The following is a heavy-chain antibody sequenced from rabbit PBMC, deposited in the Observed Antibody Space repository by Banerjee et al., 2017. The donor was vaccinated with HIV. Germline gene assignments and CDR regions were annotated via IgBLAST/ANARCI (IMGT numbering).Heavy chain of an antibody. V-gene: IGHV1S45*01. CDR3: AKYNYYNSA. CDR1: GLDFSSSYW. J-gene: IGHJ2*01. CDR2: IDTGSSGYI. D-gene: IGHD4-1*01. Sequence: QEQLEESGGDLVQPEGSLTLTCTASGLDFSSSYWICWVRQAPGKGLEWIGCIDTGSSGYIDYATWAKGRFTISKISSTTVTLQMTSLTAADTATYFCAKYNYYNSAWGPGTLVTVS.